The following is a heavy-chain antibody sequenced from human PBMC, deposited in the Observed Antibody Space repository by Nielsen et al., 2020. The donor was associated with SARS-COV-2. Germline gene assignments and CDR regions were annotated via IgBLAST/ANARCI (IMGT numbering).Heavy chain of an antibody. D-gene: IGHD6-13*01. J-gene: IGHJ3*02. CDR2: IYYSGST. CDR1: GGSISSSSYY. CDR3: ARQAGTYNAFDI. Sequence: SETLSLTCTASGGSISSSSYYWGWIRQPPGKGLEWIGSIYYSGSTYYNPSLKSRVTISVDTSKNQFSLKLSSVTAADTAVYYCARQAGTYNAFDIWGQGTMVTVSS. V-gene: IGHV4-39*01.